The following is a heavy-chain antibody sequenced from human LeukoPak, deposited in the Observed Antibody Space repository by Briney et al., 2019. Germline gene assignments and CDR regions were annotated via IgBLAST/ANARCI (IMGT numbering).Heavy chain of an antibody. CDR3: ARVSTYYYDSSGYTRFDY. Sequence: GASVKVSCKASGYTFTSYDINWVRQATGQGLEWMGWMNPNSGNTGYAQKFQGRVTMTRNTSISTAYMELSSLRSEDTAVCYCARVSTYYYDSSGYTRFDYWGQGTLVTVSS. CDR1: GYTFTSYD. V-gene: IGHV1-8*01. J-gene: IGHJ4*02. D-gene: IGHD3-22*01. CDR2: MNPNSGNT.